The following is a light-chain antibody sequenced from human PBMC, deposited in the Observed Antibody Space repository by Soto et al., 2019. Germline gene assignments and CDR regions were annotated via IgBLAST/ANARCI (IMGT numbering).Light chain of an antibody. J-gene: IGKJ5*01. Sequence: DVVMTQSPLSLPVTLGQRASISCRSNQSLVHSDGIAYFSWFQQRTGRSPRRLIYKVSNRDSGVPDRLRGSGSGTDFELKISRVEAEDVGVYYCMKGTHWPITFGQGTRLEIK. V-gene: IGKV2-30*02. CDR3: MKGTHWPIT. CDR1: QSLVHSDGIAY. CDR2: KVS.